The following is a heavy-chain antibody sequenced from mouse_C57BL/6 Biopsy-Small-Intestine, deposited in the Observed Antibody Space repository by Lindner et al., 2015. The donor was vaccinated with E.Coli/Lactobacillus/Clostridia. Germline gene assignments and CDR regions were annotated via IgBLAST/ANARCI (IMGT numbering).Heavy chain of an antibody. D-gene: IGHD1-1*01. CDR2: ISSGSSTI. CDR3: ARPFITTVVATDYFDY. CDR1: GFTFSDYG. V-gene: IGHV5-17*01. J-gene: IGHJ2*01. Sequence: VQLQESGGGLVKPGGSLKLSCAASGFTFSDYGMHWVRQAPEKGLEWVAYISSGSSTIYYADTVKGRFTISRDNAKNTLFLQMTSLRSEDTAMYYCARPFITTVVATDYFDYWGQGTTLTVSS.